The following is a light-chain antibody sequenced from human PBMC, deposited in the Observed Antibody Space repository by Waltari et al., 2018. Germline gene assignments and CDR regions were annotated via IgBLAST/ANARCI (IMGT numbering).Light chain of an antibody. CDR1: NSNIGSHN. V-gene: IGLV1-47*01. Sequence: QSVLTQPPSASGTPGQGVIISCSGSNSNIGSHNLYWYQHLPGTAPKLLIYKNKERPSGGRERFSGSKSGTSASLASSGLRSEEEADYYCAAWDDSLSGRVFGGGTKLTVL. CDR3: AAWDDSLSGRV. CDR2: KNK. J-gene: IGLJ3*02.